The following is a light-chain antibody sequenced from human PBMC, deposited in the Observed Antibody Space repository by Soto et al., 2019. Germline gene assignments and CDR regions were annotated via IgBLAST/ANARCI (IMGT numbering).Light chain of an antibody. CDR2: KTS. Sequence: DIQMTQSPSTLSASVGDTVTITCRASQTITSRLAWYQQKPGKAPNLLIYKTSTLESGVPSRFSGSGSGTEFSLTISRLQPDDFATYYCQHYDSYSPFGGGTKVEIK. J-gene: IGKJ4*01. V-gene: IGKV1-5*03. CDR1: QTITSR. CDR3: QHYDSYSP.